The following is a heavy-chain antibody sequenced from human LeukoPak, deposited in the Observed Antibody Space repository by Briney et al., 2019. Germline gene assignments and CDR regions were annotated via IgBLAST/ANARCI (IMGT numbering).Heavy chain of an antibody. CDR3: ARVPCSSTSCRNRVFDY. CDR1: GYTFTGYY. D-gene: IGHD2-2*01. J-gene: IGHJ4*02. CDR2: INPNSGGT. V-gene: IGHV1-2*02. Sequence: ASVTVSCKASGYTFTGYYMHWVRQAPGQGLEWMGWINPNSGGTNYAQKFQGRVTMTRDTSISTAYMELSRLRSDDTAVYYCARVPCSSTSCRNRVFDYWGQGTLVTVSS.